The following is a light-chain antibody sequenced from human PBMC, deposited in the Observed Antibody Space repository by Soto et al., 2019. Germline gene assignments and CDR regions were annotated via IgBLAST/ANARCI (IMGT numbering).Light chain of an antibody. V-gene: IGKV3-20*01. J-gene: IGKJ5*01. CDR3: QQYGSSPPVT. CDR1: QSVSSSY. CDR2: GAS. Sequence: EIVLTQSPDTLSLSPGERATLSCRASQSVSSSYLAWYQQKPGQAPRLLIYGASGRATGIPDRFSGSGSGTDFTITISRLEPEDFALYYCQQYGSSPPVTFGQGTRLEIK.